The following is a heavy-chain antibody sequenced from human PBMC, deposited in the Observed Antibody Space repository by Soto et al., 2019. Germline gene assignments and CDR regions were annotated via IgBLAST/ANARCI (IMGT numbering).Heavy chain of an antibody. CDR3: ARGIN. CDR1: GYTFTSYD. V-gene: IGHV1-8*01. J-gene: IGHJ3*01. Sequence: QVQLVQSGAEVKRPGASVRVSCKASGYTFTSYDINWVRQATGQGLEWLGWMHPNSGNTGYAQKFQGRITLTRSTSTSTAYMELAILRSEDTAIYYCARGINWGQGRMVTVSS. CDR2: MHPNSGNT.